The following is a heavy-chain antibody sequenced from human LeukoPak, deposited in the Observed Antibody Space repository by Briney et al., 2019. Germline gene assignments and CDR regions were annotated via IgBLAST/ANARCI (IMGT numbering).Heavy chain of an antibody. D-gene: IGHD2/OR15-2a*01. J-gene: IGHJ6*02. CDR1: GFTFSSYG. CDR2: ISYDGSNE. CDR3: ARKVAGGMDV. Sequence: GRSLRLSCAASGFTFSSYGMHWVRQAPGKGLEWVAVISYDGSNEYYADSVKGRFTISRDNSKNTLYLQMNGLRPEDTAVYYCARKVAGGMDVWGQGTTVTVSS. V-gene: IGHV3-30*03.